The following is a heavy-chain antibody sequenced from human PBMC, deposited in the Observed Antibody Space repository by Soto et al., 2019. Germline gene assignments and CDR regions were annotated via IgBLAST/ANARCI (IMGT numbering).Heavy chain of an antibody. Sequence: SETLSLTCPVSCGSISSYYWSWIRQPPGKGLDWIGYIFYSGSTNYNPSLKSRVTISVDTSKNQFSLNLSSVTAADTAVYYCARGGPKYCSGGSCYNWFDPWGQGTLVTVS. J-gene: IGHJ5*02. CDR2: IFYSGST. D-gene: IGHD2-15*01. CDR1: CGSISSYY. CDR3: ARGGPKYCSGGSCYNWFDP. V-gene: IGHV4-59*01.